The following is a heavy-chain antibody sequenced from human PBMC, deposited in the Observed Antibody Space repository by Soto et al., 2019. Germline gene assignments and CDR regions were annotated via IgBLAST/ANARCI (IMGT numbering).Heavy chain of an antibody. CDR2: INAGNGNT. CDR3: ARYYDFWSGYYRVNWFDP. J-gene: IGHJ5*02. D-gene: IGHD3-3*01. V-gene: IGHV1-3*01. CDR1: GYTFTSYA. Sequence: ASVKVSCKASGYTFTSYAMHWVRQAPGQRLEWMGWINAGNGNTKYSQKFQGRVTITRDTSASTAYMELSSLRSEDTAVYYCARYYDFWSGYYRVNWFDPWCQGTLVTVSS.